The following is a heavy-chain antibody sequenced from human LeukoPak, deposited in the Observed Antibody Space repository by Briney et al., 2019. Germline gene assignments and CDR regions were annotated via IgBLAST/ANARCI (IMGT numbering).Heavy chain of an antibody. V-gene: IGHV3-7*01. D-gene: IGHD1-1*01. J-gene: IGHJ4*02. Sequence: GGSLRLSCAASGFSFSSYWMSWVRQAPGKGLEWVANIKRDGSEKYYVDSVKGRFTISRDNAKNSLYLQMNSLGAEDTAVYYCARDPVRRYDYWGQGTLVTVSS. CDR2: IKRDGSEK. CDR1: GFSFSSYW. CDR3: ARDPVRRYDY.